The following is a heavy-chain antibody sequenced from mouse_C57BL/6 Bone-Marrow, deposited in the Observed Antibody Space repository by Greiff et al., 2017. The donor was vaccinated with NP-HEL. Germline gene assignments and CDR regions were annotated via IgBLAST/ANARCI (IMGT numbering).Heavy chain of an antibody. V-gene: IGHV1-42*01. D-gene: IGHD1-1*01. CDR3: ASYYYGSSYAMDY. Sequence: VHVKQSGPELVKPGASVKISCKASGYSFTGYYMNWVKQSPEKSLEWIGEINPSTGGTTYNQKFKAKATLTVDKSSSTAYMQLKSLTSEDSAVYYCASYYYGSSYAMDYWGQGTSVTVSS. CDR2: INPSTGGT. CDR1: GYSFTGYY. J-gene: IGHJ4*01.